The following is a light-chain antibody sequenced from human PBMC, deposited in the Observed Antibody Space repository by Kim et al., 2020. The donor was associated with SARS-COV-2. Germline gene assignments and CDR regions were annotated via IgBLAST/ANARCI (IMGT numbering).Light chain of an antibody. Sequence: SYELTQPLSVSVALGKTARITCGGNNIGSKNVHWYQQKPGQAPVLVIYRDSNRPSGIPERFSGSNSGNTATLTISSDQAGDEADYYCQVWDSSTAVVFGGGTQLTVL. V-gene: IGLV3-9*01. CDR2: RDS. J-gene: IGLJ2*01. CDR3: QVWDSSTAVV. CDR1: NIGSKN.